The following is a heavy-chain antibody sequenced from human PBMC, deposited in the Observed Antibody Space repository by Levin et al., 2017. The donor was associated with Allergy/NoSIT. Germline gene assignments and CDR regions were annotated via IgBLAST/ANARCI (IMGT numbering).Heavy chain of an antibody. J-gene: IGHJ4*02. CDR2: IYSGGST. Sequence: PGGSLRLSCAASGFTVSSNYMSWVRQAPGKGLEWVSVIYSGGSTYYADSVKGRFTISRDNSKNTLYLQMNSLRAEDTAVYYCARVSRWLGSGREPDYWGQGTLVTVSS. V-gene: IGHV3-53*01. CDR1: GFTVSSNY. D-gene: IGHD3-10*01. CDR3: ARVSRWLGSGREPDY.